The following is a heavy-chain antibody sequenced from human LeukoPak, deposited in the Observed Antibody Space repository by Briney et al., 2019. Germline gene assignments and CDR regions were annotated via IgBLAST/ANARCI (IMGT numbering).Heavy chain of an antibody. CDR2: ISGSGGST. CDR1: GFIFSSYA. D-gene: IGHD2-2*01. V-gene: IGHV3-23*01. J-gene: IGHJ3*02. CDR3: AKNMYREYQRAFDI. Sequence: QTGGSLRLSCAASGFIFSSYAMSWVRQAPGKGLEWVSAISGSGGSTYYADSVKGRFTISRDNSKNTLYLQMNSLRAEDTAVYYCAKNMYREYQRAFDIWGQGTMVTVSS.